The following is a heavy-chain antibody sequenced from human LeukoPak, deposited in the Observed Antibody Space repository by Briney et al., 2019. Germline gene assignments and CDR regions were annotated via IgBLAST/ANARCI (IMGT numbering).Heavy chain of an antibody. CDR1: GFTFSSYS. V-gene: IGHV3-48*01. CDR3: ARDLRHYYDRDDAFDI. D-gene: IGHD3-22*01. CDR2: ISSSSSTI. Sequence: PGGSLRLSCAASGFTFSSYSMNWVRQAPGKGLEWVSYISSSSSTIYYADSVKGRFTISRDNAKDSLYLQMNSLRAEDTAVYYCARDLRHYYDRDDAFDIWGQGTMVTVSS. J-gene: IGHJ3*02.